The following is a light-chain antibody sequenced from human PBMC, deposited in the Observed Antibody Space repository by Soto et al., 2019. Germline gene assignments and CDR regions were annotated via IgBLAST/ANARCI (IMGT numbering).Light chain of an antibody. J-gene: IGLJ1*01. Sequence: QSVLTQPASVSGSPGQSITISCTGTSSDVGGYNSVSWYQQHPGKAPKLVIYEVTNRPSGISSRFSGSKSGNTASLTISGLQAEDEADYYCSSYTSRSTRVFGTGTKVTVL. CDR3: SSYTSRSTRV. V-gene: IGLV2-14*01. CDR1: SSDVGGYNS. CDR2: EVT.